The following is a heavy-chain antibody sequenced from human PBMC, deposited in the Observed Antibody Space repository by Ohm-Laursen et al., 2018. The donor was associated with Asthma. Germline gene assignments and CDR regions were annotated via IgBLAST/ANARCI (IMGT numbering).Heavy chain of an antibody. CDR1: GGTFSSYA. CDR3: ARDHSSGYSFSFDY. CDR2: IIPIFDIP. D-gene: IGHD3-22*01. V-gene: IGHV1-69*17. Sequence: SSVKVSCKASGGTFSSYAINWVRQAPGQGLEWVGAIIPIFDIPNYAEKFQGRVTITADKSTSTAYMELSSLRSEDTAVYYCARDHSSGYSFSFDYWGQGTLVTVSS. J-gene: IGHJ4*02.